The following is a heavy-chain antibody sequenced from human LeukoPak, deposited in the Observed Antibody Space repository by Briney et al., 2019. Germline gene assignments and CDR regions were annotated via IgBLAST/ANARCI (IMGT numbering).Heavy chain of an antibody. CDR1: GFTFSSHA. V-gene: IGHV3-30-3*01. Sequence: PGGSLRLSCAASGFTFSSHALHWVRQAPGKGLEWVAVISHDGGKKDYADSVKGRFTISRDNSNDTLYLQMNSLRVEDTAVYYCAGAFGELFFAWDYWGQGTLVTVSS. CDR2: ISHDGGKK. J-gene: IGHJ4*02. D-gene: IGHD3-10*01. CDR3: AGAFGELFFAWDY.